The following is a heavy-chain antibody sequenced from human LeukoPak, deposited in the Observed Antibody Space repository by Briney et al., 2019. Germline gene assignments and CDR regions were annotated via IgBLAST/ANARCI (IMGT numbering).Heavy chain of an antibody. V-gene: IGHV3-30-3*01. CDR3: ASSLGYCSGGYCYGLRWDLDY. Sequence: PGGSLRLSCAASGFTFSSYTMHWVRQAPGKGLEWVAVIASDGTNKYYAASVQGRFTISRDNSKNTVYLQINSLGAEDTAVYYCASSLGYCSGGYCYGLRWDLDYWGQGTLVTVSS. J-gene: IGHJ4*02. CDR1: GFTFSSYT. CDR2: IASDGTNK. D-gene: IGHD2-15*01.